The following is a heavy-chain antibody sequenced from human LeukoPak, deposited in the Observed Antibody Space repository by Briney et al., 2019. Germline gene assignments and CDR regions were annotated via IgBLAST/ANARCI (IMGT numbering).Heavy chain of an antibody. V-gene: IGHV4-59*01. CDR3: ASWVSHAFDI. J-gene: IGHJ3*02. Sequence: NTSETLSLTCTVSGGSISSYYWNWIRQPPGKGLEWIGYIYYSGNTNYNSSLKSRVTISVDTSKNQFSLKLSSVTAADTAVYYCASWVSHAFDIWGQGTMVAVSS. CDR2: IYYSGNT. D-gene: IGHD3-16*01. CDR1: GGSISSYY.